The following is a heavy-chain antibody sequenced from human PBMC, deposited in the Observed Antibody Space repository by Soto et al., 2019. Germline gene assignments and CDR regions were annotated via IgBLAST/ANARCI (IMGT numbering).Heavy chain of an antibody. Sequence: GGSLRLSCAASGFTFSTYSMNWVRKAPGKGLEWVSSISSSSSYIFYADSVKGRFTISRDNAKNSLYLQMNSLRAEDTAVYYCANDEDYDILTCYSSFDYGGQGTLVTVSS. CDR2: ISSSSSYI. J-gene: IGHJ4*02. CDR1: GFTFSTYS. CDR3: ANDEDYDILTCYSSFDY. D-gene: IGHD3-9*01. V-gene: IGHV3-21*01.